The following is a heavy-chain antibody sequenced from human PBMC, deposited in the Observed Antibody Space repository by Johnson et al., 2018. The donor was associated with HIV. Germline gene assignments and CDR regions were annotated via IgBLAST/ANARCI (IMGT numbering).Heavy chain of an antibody. V-gene: IGHV3-30*02. D-gene: IGHD2-2*01. CDR3: ARDLEDIVVVPAAIGAFDI. J-gene: IGHJ3*02. CDR1: GFTFSSYG. CDR2: IRYDGSNK. Sequence: QVLLVESGGGVVQPGGSLRLSCAASGFTFSSYGMHWVRQAPGKGLEWVAFIRYDGSNKYYADSVKGRFTISRDNSKNTLYLQMNSLRAEDTAVYYCARDLEDIVVVPAAIGAFDIWGQGTMVTVSS.